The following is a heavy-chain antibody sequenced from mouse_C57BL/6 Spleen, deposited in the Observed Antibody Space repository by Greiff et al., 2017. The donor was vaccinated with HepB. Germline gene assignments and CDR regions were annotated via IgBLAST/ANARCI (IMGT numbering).Heavy chain of an antibody. CDR1: GYTFTSYW. CDR3: ASGAGPAWFAY. D-gene: IGHD3-3*01. V-gene: IGHV1-69*01. Sequence: QVQLQQPGAELVMPGASVKLSCKASGYTFTSYWMHWVKQRPGQGLEWIGEIDPSDSYTNYNQKFKGKSTLTVDKSSSTAYMQLSSLTSEDSAVYYCASGAGPAWFAYWGQGTLVTVSA. J-gene: IGHJ3*01. CDR2: IDPSDSYT.